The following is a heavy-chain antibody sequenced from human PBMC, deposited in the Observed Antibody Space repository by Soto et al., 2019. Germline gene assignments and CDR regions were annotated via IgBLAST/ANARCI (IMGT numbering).Heavy chain of an antibody. CDR2: INAGNGNT. D-gene: IGHD3-22*01. J-gene: IGHJ4*02. CDR1: GYTFTSYA. CDR3: AREQAVWLLRRYFDY. V-gene: IGHV1-3*01. Sequence: QVQLVQSGAEVKKPGASVKVSCKASGYTFTSYAMHWVRQAPGQRLEWMGWINAGNGNTKYSQKFQGRVTITRDTSASTAYMELSSLRSEDTAVYYCAREQAVWLLRRYFDYWGQGTLVTVSS.